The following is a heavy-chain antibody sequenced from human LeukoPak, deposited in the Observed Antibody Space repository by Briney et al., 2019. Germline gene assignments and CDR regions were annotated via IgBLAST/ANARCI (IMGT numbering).Heavy chain of an antibody. CDR3: GRAGYYCIDI. V-gene: IGHV4-30-4*08. Sequence: SETLSLTCTVSGGSISSGDYYWSWIRQPPGKGLEWIGYIYYSGSTYYNPSLKSRVTISVDMSKNQFSLNLMSVTAADTAMYYCGRAGYYCIDIWGQGTMVTVSS. CDR2: IYYSGST. D-gene: IGHD5-12*01. CDR1: GGSISSGDYY. J-gene: IGHJ3*02.